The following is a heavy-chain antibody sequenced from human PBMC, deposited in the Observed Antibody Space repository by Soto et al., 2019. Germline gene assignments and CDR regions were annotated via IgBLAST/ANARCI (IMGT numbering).Heavy chain of an antibody. Sequence: ASVKVSCKASGYTFTSYGISWVRQAPGQGLEWMGWISAYNGNTNYAQKLQGRVTMTKDTSTDTAYMELSSLRSEDTAVYYCATALVRYFDWLLWYYWGQGTLVTVSS. D-gene: IGHD3-9*01. CDR1: GYTFTSYG. J-gene: IGHJ4*02. CDR2: ISAYNGNT. CDR3: ATALVRYFDWLLWYY. V-gene: IGHV1-18*01.